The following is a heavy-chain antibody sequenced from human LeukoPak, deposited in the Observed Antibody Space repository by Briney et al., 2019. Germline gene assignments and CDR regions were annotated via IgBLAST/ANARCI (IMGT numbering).Heavy chain of an antibody. Sequence: GGSLRLSCAASGFTFSRYSMNWVRQAPGKGLEWVSCITGNSEYIFYTDSVKGRFTISRDNSKNTLYLQMNSLRAEDTAVYYCARDLRSKVVVALGGYGMDVWGQGTTVTVSS. CDR1: GFTFSRYS. CDR3: ARDLRSKVVVALGGYGMDV. V-gene: IGHV3-21*01. CDR2: ITGNSEYI. J-gene: IGHJ6*02. D-gene: IGHD3-22*01.